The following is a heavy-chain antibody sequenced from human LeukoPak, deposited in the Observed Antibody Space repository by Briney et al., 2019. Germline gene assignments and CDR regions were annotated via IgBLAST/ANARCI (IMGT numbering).Heavy chain of an antibody. CDR3: ASGDRVTMLRGGNIGYFDY. V-gene: IGHV1-2*02. J-gene: IGHJ4*02. CDR2: INPNSGGT. D-gene: IGHD3-10*01. Sequence: ASVKVSCKASGGTFSSYAISWVRQAPGQGLEWMGWINPNSGGTDYARKFQGRVTMTRDTSISTAYMELSRLRSDDTAVYYCASGDRVTMLRGGNIGYFDYWGQGTLVTVSS. CDR1: GGTFSSYA.